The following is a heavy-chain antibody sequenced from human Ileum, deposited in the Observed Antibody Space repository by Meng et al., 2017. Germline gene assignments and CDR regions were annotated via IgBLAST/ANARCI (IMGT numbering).Heavy chain of an antibody. CDR1: LYSITSGYY. D-gene: IGHD3-22*01. V-gene: IGHV4-38-2*02. J-gene: IGHJ5*02. Sequence: SETLSLTCTVSLYSITSGYYWGWIRQSPGKWLEWIESIYYDGSTYYNPSLKSRVTISLDTSKNQFSLKMSSLTAADTALYYCVRENPYYYDSSGYYSGWLDTWGQGTLVTVAS. CDR2: IYYDGST. CDR3: VRENPYYYDSSGYYSGWLDT.